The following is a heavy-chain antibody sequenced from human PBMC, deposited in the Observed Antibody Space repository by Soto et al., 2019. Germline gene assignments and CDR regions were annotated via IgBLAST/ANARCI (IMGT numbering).Heavy chain of an antibody. V-gene: IGHV4-31*03. Sequence: SETLSLTCTVSGGSISSGGYYWSWIRQHPGKGLEWIGYIYYSGSTYYNPSLKSRVTISVDTAKNQFSLKLSSVTAADTAVYYCARTGTATQYYYYYMDVWGKGTTVTVSS. CDR2: IYYSGST. D-gene: IGHD1-1*01. CDR1: GGSISSGGYY. CDR3: ARTGTATQYYYYYMDV. J-gene: IGHJ6*03.